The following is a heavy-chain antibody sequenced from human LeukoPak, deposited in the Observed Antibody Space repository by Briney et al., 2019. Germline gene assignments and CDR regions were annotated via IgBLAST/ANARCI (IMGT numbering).Heavy chain of an antibody. CDR3: ARFALYSSRGIDY. Sequence: KASETLSLTCAVYGGSFSGYYWSWIRQPPGKGLEWSGEINHSGSTNYNPSLKSRVTISVDTSKNQFSLKLSSVTAADTAVYYCARFALYSSRGIDYWGQGTLVTVSS. J-gene: IGHJ4*02. CDR2: INHSGST. V-gene: IGHV4-34*01. D-gene: IGHD6-13*01. CDR1: GGSFSGYY.